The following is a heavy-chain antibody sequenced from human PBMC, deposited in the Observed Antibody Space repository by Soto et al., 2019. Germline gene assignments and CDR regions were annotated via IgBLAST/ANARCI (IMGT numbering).Heavy chain of an antibody. D-gene: IGHD3-10*01. CDR3: ARGRIYYGSGGDWFDP. Sequence: ESLSLSGPVSGVSISSYYWSWIRQPPGKGLEWIGYIYYSGSTNYNPSLKSRVTISVDTSKNQFSLKLSSVTAADTAVYYCARGRIYYGSGGDWFDPWGQGTLVTVSS. J-gene: IGHJ5*02. CDR1: GVSISSYY. CDR2: IYYSGST. V-gene: IGHV4-59*01.